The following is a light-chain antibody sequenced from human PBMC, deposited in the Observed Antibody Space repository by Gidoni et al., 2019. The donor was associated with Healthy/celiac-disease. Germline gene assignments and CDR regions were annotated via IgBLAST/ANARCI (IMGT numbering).Light chain of an antibody. V-gene: IGKV2-28*01. J-gene: IGKJ5*01. CDR2: LGS. CDR1: QSLLHSNGYNY. Sequence: DIVITQSPLSLPVTPGEPASISCRSSQSLLHSNGYNYLDWYLQKPGQSPQLLIYLGSNRASGVPDRFSGSGSGTDFTLKISRVEAEDVGVYYCMQALQTLLTFGQGTRLEIK. CDR3: MQALQTLLT.